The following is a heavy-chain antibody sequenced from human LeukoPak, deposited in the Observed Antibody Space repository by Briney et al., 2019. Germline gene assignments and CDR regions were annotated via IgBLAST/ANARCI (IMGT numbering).Heavy chain of an antibody. J-gene: IGHJ6*02. Sequence: PGGSLRLSCATSGFTFSSYAMHWVRQAPGKGLEWVAVISYDGSNKYYADSVKGRFTISRDNSKNTLYLQMNSLRAEDTAVYYCARVVAAAWPPYYYYGMDVWGQGTTVTVSS. CDR3: ARVVAAAWPPYYYYGMDV. D-gene: IGHD6-13*01. CDR2: ISYDGSNK. V-gene: IGHV3-30-3*01. CDR1: GFTFSSYA.